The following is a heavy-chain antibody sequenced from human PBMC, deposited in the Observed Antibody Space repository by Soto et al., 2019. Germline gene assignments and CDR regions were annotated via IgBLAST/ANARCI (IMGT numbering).Heavy chain of an antibody. J-gene: IGHJ6*02. CDR2: INPNSGGT. V-gene: IGHV1-2*04. D-gene: IGHD6-13*01. Sequence: GASVKVSCKASGYTFTGYYMHWVRQAPGQGLEWMGWINPNSGGTNYAQKFQGWVTMTRDTSISTAYMELSRLRSDDTAVYYCARYGAAAGTGLASYYYYYGMDVWGQGTTVTAP. CDR1: GYTFTGYY. CDR3: ARYGAAAGTGLASYYYYYGMDV.